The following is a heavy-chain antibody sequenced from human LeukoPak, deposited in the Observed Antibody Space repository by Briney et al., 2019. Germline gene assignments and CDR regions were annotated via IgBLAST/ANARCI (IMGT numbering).Heavy chain of an antibody. CDR1: GFTFSTYN. CDR2: ISPSSSTI. V-gene: IGHV3-48*02. CDR3: ARDKDYACDY. J-gene: IGHJ4*02. D-gene: IGHD4-17*01. Sequence: GGSLRLSCAASGFTFSTYNMNWVRQAPGKGLEWVSYISPSSSTIKYADSVKGRFTVSRDNAKNSLYLQVNSLRDEDTALYYCARDKDYACDYWGQGTLVTVSS.